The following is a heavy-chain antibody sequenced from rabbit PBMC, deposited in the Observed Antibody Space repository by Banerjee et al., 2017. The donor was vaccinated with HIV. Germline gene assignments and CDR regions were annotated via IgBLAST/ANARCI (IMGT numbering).Heavy chain of an antibody. CDR2: IYVGGDDRT. J-gene: IGHJ4*01. CDR3: ARDLPDIIGWNFGF. Sequence: QEQLEESGGGLVQPGGSLTLTCTVSGITLSSSYWMSWVRQAPGKGLEWIGYIYVGGDDRTYYASWVNGRFTLSRDIDQNTVYLQLNSLTAADTATYFCARDLPDIIGWNFGFWGPGTLVTVS. V-gene: IGHV1S45*01. CDR1: GITLSSSYW. D-gene: IGHD1-1*01.